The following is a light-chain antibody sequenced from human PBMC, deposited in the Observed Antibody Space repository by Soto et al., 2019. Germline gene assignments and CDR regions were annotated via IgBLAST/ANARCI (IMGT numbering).Light chain of an antibody. Sequence: QSARTQPPSASGSPGQSVAISCTGTSSDVGASDYVSWYQQHSGKAPKLLLYEVNKRPSGVPDRFSGSKSGNTASLTVSALQADDEADYYCLSHSGSSNVLGTGTKVTVL. CDR2: EVN. CDR1: SSDVGASDY. V-gene: IGLV2-8*01. CDR3: LSHSGSSNV. J-gene: IGLJ1*01.